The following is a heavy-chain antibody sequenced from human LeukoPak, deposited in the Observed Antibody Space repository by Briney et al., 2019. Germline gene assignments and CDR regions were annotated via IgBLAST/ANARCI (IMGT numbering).Heavy chain of an antibody. CDR3: AKALAVAGYYFDY. D-gene: IGHD6-19*01. J-gene: IGHJ4*02. CDR2: IRYDGSNK. Sequence: GGSLRLSCAPSGFTFSSYGMRWVRQAPGKVLEWVAFIRYDGSNKYYADSVKGRFTISRHNSKNTLYLQMNSLRAEDTAVYYCAKALAVAGYYFDYWGQGTLVTVSS. V-gene: IGHV3-30*02. CDR1: GFTFSSYG.